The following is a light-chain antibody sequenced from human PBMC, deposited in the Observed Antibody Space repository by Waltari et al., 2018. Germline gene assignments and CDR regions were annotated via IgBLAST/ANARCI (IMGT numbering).Light chain of an antibody. V-gene: IGLV2-14*03. Sequence: QYALTQPDSMSGSPGQSITIPCTGSSRDVGRYNFVSLHQQYPAKAPKLLISDVTNRPSGFSYRFSGSKSGNTSSLTISGLEAEDEADYYCASYSPSSILGVIFGGGTKLTVL. CDR2: DVT. CDR1: SRDVGRYNF. CDR3: ASYSPSSILGVI. J-gene: IGLJ2*01.